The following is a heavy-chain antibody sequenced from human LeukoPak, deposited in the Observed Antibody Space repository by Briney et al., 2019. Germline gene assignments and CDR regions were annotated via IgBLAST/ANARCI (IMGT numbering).Heavy chain of an antibody. CDR2: IYYSGST. Sequence: SETLSLTCTVSGGSISSGGYYWSWIRQHPGKGLEWIGYIYYSGSTYYNPSLKSRVTISVDTSKNQFSLKLSSMTAADTAVYYCARWRGRSFWSGYYGLDVWGKGTTVTVSS. J-gene: IGHJ6*04. V-gene: IGHV4-31*03. CDR1: GGSISSGGYY. D-gene: IGHD3-3*01. CDR3: ARWRGRSFWSGYYGLDV.